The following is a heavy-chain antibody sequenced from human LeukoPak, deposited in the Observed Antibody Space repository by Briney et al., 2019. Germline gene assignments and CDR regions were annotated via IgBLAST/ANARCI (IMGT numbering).Heavy chain of an antibody. CDR2: IKSKTDGGTT. Sequence: GGSLRLSCAASGFYFANYAMSWVRQAPGKGLEWVGRIKSKTDGGTTDYAAPVKGRFTISRDDSKNTLYLQMNSLETEDTAVYYCTNTVVVVASTGFDYWGQGTLVTVSS. D-gene: IGHD2-15*01. CDR1: GFYFANYA. V-gene: IGHV3-15*01. J-gene: IGHJ4*02. CDR3: TNTVVVVASTGFDY.